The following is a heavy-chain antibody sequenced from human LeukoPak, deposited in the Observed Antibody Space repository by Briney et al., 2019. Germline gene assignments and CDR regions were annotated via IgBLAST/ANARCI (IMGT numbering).Heavy chain of an antibody. J-gene: IGHJ5*02. CDR1: GYTFTSYG. Sequence: GASVKVSCKASGYTFTSYGISWVRQAPGQGLEWMGGIIPIFGTANYAQKFQGRVTITADESTSTAYMELSSLRSEDTAVYYCARVRWRYSGSSERRFDPWGQGTLVTASS. D-gene: IGHD1-26*01. CDR3: ARVRWRYSGSSERRFDP. V-gene: IGHV1-69*13. CDR2: IIPIFGTA.